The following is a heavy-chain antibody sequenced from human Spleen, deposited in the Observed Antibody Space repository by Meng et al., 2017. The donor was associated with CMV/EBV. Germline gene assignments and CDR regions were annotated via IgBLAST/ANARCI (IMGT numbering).Heavy chain of an antibody. CDR3: ARVHTSGYPPHFYYSGMDV. CDR1: GFTFSHYA. CDR2: ISYDGSNK. J-gene: IGHJ6*02. V-gene: IGHV3-30-3*01. Sequence: GESLKISCTGSGFTFSHYAIHWVRQAPGKGLEWVAVISYDGSNKYYADSVKGRFTISRDNSKNTLSLHMNSLRIGDTAVYYCARVHTSGYPPHFYYSGMDVWGPGTSVTVSS. D-gene: IGHD5-12*01.